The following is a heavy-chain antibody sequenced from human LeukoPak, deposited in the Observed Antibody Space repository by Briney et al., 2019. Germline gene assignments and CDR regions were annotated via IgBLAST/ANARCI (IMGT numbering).Heavy chain of an antibody. J-gene: IGHJ3*02. CDR3: ARGLYDYVWGSYRSLGAFDI. D-gene: IGHD3-16*02. Sequence: GGSLRLSCAASGFTFSSYAMSWVRQAPGKGLEWVSDISGSGGSTYYADSVKGRFTISRDNSKNTLYLQMNRLGAEDTAVYYCARGLYDYVWGSYRSLGAFDIWGQGTMVTVSS. V-gene: IGHV3-23*01. CDR2: ISGSGGST. CDR1: GFTFSSYA.